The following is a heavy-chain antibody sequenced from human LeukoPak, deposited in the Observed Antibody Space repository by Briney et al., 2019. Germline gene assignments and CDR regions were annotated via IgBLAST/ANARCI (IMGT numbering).Heavy chain of an antibody. CDR2: IWYDGSNK. D-gene: IGHD4-23*01. V-gene: IGHV3-33*01. CDR3: ARDSLKTVVTDY. J-gene: IGHJ4*02. Sequence: GSLRLSCAASGFTFSSYGMHWVRQAPGKRLEWVAVIWYDGSNKYYADSVKGRFTISRDNSKNTLYLQMNSLRAEDTAVYYCARDSLKTVVTDYWGQGTLVTVSS. CDR1: GFTFSSYG.